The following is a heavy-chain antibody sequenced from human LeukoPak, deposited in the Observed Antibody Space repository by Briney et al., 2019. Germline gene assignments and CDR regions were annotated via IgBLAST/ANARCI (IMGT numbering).Heavy chain of an antibody. D-gene: IGHD6-19*01. CDR1: GFTFSSYA. J-gene: IGHJ4*02. Sequence: QPGGSLRLSCAASGFTFSSYAMSWVRQAPGKGLEWVSAISGSGGSTYYADSVKGRFTISRDNSKNTLYLQMNSLRAEDTAVYYCAKGMFGSGWYGDDYWGQGTLDTVSS. CDR3: AKGMFGSGWYGDDY. CDR2: ISGSGGST. V-gene: IGHV3-23*01.